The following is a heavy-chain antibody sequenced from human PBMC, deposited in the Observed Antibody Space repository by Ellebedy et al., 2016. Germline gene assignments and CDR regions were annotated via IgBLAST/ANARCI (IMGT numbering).Heavy chain of an antibody. CDR3: ARDGGAHCSGGSCHRDY. CDR1: GGTFSSYA. Sequence: SVKVSXXASGGTFSSYAISWVRQAPGQGLEWMGGIIPIFGTANYAQKFQGRVTITADESTSTAYMELSSLRSDDTAVYYCARDGGAHCSGGSCHRDYWGQGTLVTVSS. CDR2: IIPIFGTA. V-gene: IGHV1-69*13. J-gene: IGHJ4*02. D-gene: IGHD2-15*01.